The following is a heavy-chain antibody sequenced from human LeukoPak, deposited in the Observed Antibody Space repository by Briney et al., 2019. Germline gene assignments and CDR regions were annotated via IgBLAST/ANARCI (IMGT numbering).Heavy chain of an antibody. CDR1: GFNFDDYA. J-gene: IGHJ6*03. CDR2: ISGDGGST. CDR3: AKDTGYSYGYNYYYMDV. Sequence: GGSLRLSCAASGFNFDDYAMHWVRQAPGKGLEWVSLISGDGGSTYYADSVKGRFTISRDNSKNSLYLQMNSLRTEDTALYYCAKDTGYSYGYNYYYMDVWGKGTTVTVSS. V-gene: IGHV3-43*02. D-gene: IGHD5-18*01.